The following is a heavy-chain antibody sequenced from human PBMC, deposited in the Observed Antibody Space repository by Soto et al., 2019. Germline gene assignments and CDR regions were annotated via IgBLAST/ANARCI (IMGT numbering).Heavy chain of an antibody. CDR3: AKDFPYDSRDV. CDR2: ISYDGSNK. D-gene: IGHD3-3*01. Sequence: GGSLRLSCAASGFTFSSYGMHWVRQAPGKGLEWVAVISYDGSNKYYADSVKGRFTISRDNSKNTLYLQMNSLRAEDTAVYYCAKDFPYDSRDVWGQGTTVTVS. V-gene: IGHV3-30*18. J-gene: IGHJ6*02. CDR1: GFTFSSYG.